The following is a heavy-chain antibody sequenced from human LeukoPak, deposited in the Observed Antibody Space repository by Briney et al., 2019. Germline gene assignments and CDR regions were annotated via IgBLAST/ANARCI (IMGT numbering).Heavy chain of an antibody. Sequence: PGGSLRLSCAASGFTFSIYAMSWVRQAPGKGLEWVSGISGSGGSTYYADSVKGRFTISRDNSKNTLFLQMNSLRAEDTALYYCARNYGGYDGTDYWGQGTLSPSPQ. CDR3: ARNYGGYDGTDY. J-gene: IGHJ4*02. V-gene: IGHV3-23*01. D-gene: IGHD5-12*01. CDR2: ISGSGGST. CDR1: GFTFSIYA.